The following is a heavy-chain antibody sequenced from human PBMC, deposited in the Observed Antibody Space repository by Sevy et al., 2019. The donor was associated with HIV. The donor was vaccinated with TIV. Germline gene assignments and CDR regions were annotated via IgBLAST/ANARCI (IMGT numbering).Heavy chain of an antibody. D-gene: IGHD3-3*01. CDR3: AKDAADYDFWSGYRSYYYYGMDV. J-gene: IGHJ6*02. CDR2: ISYDGSNK. V-gene: IGHV3-30*18. Sequence: GGSLRLSCAASGFTFSSYGMHWVRQAPGKGLEWVAVISYDGSNKYYADSVKGRFTISRDNSKNTLYPQMNSLRAEDTAVYYCAKDAADYDFWSGYRSYYYYGMDVWGQGTTVTVSS. CDR1: GFTFSSYG.